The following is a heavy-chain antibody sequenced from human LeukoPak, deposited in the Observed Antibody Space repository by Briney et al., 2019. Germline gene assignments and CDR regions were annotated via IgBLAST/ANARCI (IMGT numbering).Heavy chain of an antibody. CDR3: ARNPQGVVTTVDY. CDR1: LGTFSSYA. CDR2: SIPILGIA. D-gene: IGHD4-23*01. Sequence: SVKLSCKLSLGTFSSYAISWVRQAPGPGLKWMGMSIPILGIANYDKQFQGRVTITADETTNTDYMELSSLISEDAAVDYCARNPQGVVTTVDYWGQGTLVTVSS. V-gene: IGHV1-69*04. J-gene: IGHJ4*02.